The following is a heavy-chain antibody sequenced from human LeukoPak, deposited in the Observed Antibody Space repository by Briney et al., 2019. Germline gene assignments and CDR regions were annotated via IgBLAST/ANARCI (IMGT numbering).Heavy chain of an antibody. CDR2: INPNGGST. CDR1: GYTFTGYY. CDR3: ARDAPYGEPGGGYYYGMDV. Sequence: ASVKVSCKASGYTFTGYYMHWVRQAPGQGLEWMGIINPNGGSTSYAQKFQGRVTTTRDTSTSTVYIELSSLRSEDTAVYYCARDAPYGEPGGGYYYGMDVWGQGTAVTVSS. V-gene: IGHV1-46*01. D-gene: IGHD4-17*01. J-gene: IGHJ6*02.